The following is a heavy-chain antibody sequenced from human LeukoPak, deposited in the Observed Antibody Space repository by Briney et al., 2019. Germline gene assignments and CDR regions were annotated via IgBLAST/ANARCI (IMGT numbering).Heavy chain of an antibody. D-gene: IGHD2-2*01. J-gene: IGHJ4*02. CDR2: ISGSGGST. CDR3: AAPFGTSRTFDY. Sequence: GGSLRLSCAASGFTFSSYGMHWVRQAPGKGLEWVSAISGSGGSTYYADSVKGRFTISRDNSKNTLYLQMNSLRAEDTAVYYCAAPFGTSRTFDYWGQGTLVTVSS. CDR1: GFTFSSYG. V-gene: IGHV3-23*01.